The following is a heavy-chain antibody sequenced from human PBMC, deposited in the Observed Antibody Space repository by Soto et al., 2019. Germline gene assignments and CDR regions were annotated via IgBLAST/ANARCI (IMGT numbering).Heavy chain of an antibody. Sequence: GGSLRLSCAASGFTFSSYSMNWVRQVPGKGLEWVSSISSSSSYIYYADSVKGRFTISRDNAKNSLYLQMNSLRAEDTAVYYCARDVLTKYSSGWYAFDIWGQGTMVTVSS. CDR3: ARDVLTKYSSGWYAFDI. CDR2: ISSSSSYI. D-gene: IGHD6-19*01. J-gene: IGHJ3*02. V-gene: IGHV3-21*01. CDR1: GFTFSSYS.